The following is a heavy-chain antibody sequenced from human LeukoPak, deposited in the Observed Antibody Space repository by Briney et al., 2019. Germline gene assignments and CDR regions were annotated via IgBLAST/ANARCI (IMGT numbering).Heavy chain of an antibody. CDR2: IIPIFGTA. J-gene: IGHJ5*02. V-gene: IGHV1-69*06. Sequence: SVKVSCKASGGTFSSYAISWVRQAPGQGLEWMGGIIPIFGTANYAQKFQGRVTITADKSTSTAYMELSSLRSEDTAVYYCARAAITMVRGVMRTNWFDPWGQGTLVTVSS. CDR3: ARAAITMVRGVMRTNWFDP. CDR1: GGTFSSYA. D-gene: IGHD3-10*01.